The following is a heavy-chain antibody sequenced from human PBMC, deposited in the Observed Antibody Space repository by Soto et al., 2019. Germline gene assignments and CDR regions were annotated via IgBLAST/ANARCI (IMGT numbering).Heavy chain of an antibody. CDR3: ARSGSPFWGLDY. CDR2: IRDSAGNA. D-gene: IGHD1-26*01. V-gene: IGHV3-23*01. Sequence: GGSLRLSCEGSGISISDYAMSWVRQAPGKGLEWVAGIRDSAGNAKIADSVKGRFTISRDNSKNTLYLQMNSLRAEDTAVYYCARSGSPFWGLDYWGQGTLVTVSS. J-gene: IGHJ4*02. CDR1: GISISDYA.